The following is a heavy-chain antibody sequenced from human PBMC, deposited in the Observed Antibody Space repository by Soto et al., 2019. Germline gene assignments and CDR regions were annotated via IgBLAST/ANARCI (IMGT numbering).Heavy chain of an antibody. CDR3: ARDAGVAGGFIGLWFVMDV. V-gene: IGHV3-30-3*01. J-gene: IGHJ6*02. Sequence: GGSLRLSCAASGFTFSSYAMHWVRQAPGKGLEWVAVISYDGSNKYYADSVKGRFTISRDNSKNTLYLQMNSLRAEETAVYYCARDAGVAGGFIGLWFVMDVWGQGTTVTVSS. D-gene: IGHD6-19*01. CDR1: GFTFSSYA. CDR2: ISYDGSNK.